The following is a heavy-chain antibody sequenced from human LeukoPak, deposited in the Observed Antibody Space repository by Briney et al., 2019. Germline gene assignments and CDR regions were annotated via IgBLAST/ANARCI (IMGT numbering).Heavy chain of an antibody. CDR3: ARDRKRTYYYGSGSYYKVHWFDP. CDR2: ISAYNGNT. CDR1: GYTFTSYG. D-gene: IGHD3-10*01. Sequence: ASVKVSCKASGYTFTSYGISWVRQAPGQGLEWMRWISAYNGNTNYAQKLQGRVTMTTDTSTSTAYMELRSLRSDDTAVYYCARDRKRTYYYGSGSYYKVHWFDPWGQGTLVTVSS. V-gene: IGHV1-18*01. J-gene: IGHJ5*02.